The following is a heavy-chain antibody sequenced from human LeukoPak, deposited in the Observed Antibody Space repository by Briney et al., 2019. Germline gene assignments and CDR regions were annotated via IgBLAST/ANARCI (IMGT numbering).Heavy chain of an antibody. V-gene: IGHV5-51*01. D-gene: IGHD3-22*01. J-gene: IGHJ3*02. CDR1: GYRFTSYW. CDR3: ARERSSGYYTEDAFDI. Sequence: GVSLKISCKASGYRFTSYWIGWVRPMPEKGLERMGIIYPGDSDTRYSPSFQGQVTISADKSISTAYLQWSSLKASDTAMYYCARERSSGYYTEDAFDIWGQGTMVTVSS. CDR2: IYPGDSDT.